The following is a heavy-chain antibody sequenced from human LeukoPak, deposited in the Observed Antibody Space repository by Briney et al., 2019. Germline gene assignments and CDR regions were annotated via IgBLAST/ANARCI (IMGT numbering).Heavy chain of an antibody. CDR3: TTCGYDRCVAFDI. J-gene: IGHJ3*02. CDR1: EFSFTRAW. CDR2: IKSKTDGGTT. D-gene: IGHD5-12*01. Sequence: GGSLRLSCAVSEFSFTRAWMTWVRQAPGKGLEWVGRIKSKTDGGTTDYAAPVKGRFSISRDDSKNTLYLQMNSLETEDTAMYYCTTCGYDRCVAFDIWGQGTVVTVSS. V-gene: IGHV3-15*01.